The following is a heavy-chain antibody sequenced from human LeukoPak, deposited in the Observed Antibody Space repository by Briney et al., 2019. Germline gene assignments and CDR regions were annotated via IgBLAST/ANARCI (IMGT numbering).Heavy chain of an antibody. CDR2: INHSGST. D-gene: IGHD1-14*01. CDR1: GGSFSGYY. CDR3: ARGRVAAGTTRRNGNLFDY. V-gene: IGHV4-34*01. Sequence: SETLSLTCAVYGGSFSGYYWSWIRQPPGKGLEWIGEINHSGSTNYNPSLKSRVTISVDTSKNQFSLKLSSVTAADTAVYYCARGRVAAGTTRRNGNLFDYWGQGTLVTVSS. J-gene: IGHJ4*02.